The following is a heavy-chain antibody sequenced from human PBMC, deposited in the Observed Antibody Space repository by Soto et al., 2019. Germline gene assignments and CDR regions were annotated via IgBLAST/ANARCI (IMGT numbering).Heavy chain of an antibody. CDR2: ISYDGSNK. CDR1: GFTFRSSG. D-gene: IGHD3-10*01. Sequence: QAGGSLRLSCAASGFTFRSSGMHWVRQAPGKGLEWVALISYDGSNKYYTDSVKGRFTISRDNSKNTLYLQMNSLRAEDTAVYYCAKGAGSGSYYSMIVEYGMDAWGQGTTVTVSS. CDR3: AKGAGSGSYYSMIVEYGMDA. J-gene: IGHJ6*02. V-gene: IGHV3-30*18.